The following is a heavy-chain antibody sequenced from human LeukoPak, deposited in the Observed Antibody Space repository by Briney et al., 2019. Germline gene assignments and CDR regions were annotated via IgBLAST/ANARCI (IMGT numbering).Heavy chain of an antibody. CDR3: SASPPGYRYGPTFDY. CDR2: IKSKTDGGTT. CDR1: GFTFSNAS. V-gene: IGHV3-15*01. J-gene: IGHJ4*02. D-gene: IGHD5-18*01. Sequence: GGSLRLSCAASGFTFSNASMSWVRQAPGKGLEWVGRIKSKTDGGTTNYPSPVKGRFTISRDDSKNKLYLQMNSLKTEDTAVYYCSASPPGYRYGPTFDYWGQGTLVTVST.